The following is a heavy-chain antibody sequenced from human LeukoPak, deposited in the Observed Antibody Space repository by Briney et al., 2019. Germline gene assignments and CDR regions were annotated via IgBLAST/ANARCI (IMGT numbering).Heavy chain of an antibody. V-gene: IGHV3-7*03. Sequence: GGSLRLSCAASGFALSSHWMTWVRQVPGRGPMWVANVNRDGSETYYLDSVKGRFTISKDNAKNSLYLQMNSLRAEDTALYHCARNNGMDVWGQGTTVIVSS. CDR3: ARNNGMDV. CDR2: VNRDGSET. CDR1: GFALSSHW. J-gene: IGHJ6*02.